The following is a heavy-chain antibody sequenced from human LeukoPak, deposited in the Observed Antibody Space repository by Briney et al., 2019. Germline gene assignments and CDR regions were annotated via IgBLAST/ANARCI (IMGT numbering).Heavy chain of an antibody. CDR3: AADFELYAFDI. D-gene: IGHD3-3*01. Sequence: ASVKVSCKASGYTFTSYYMHWVRQAPGQGLEWMGIINPSGGSTSYAQKFQERVTITRDMSTSTAYMELSSLRSEDTAVYYCAADFELYAFDIWGQGTMVTVSS. CDR2: INPSGGST. J-gene: IGHJ3*02. CDR1: GYTFTSYY. V-gene: IGHV1-46*01.